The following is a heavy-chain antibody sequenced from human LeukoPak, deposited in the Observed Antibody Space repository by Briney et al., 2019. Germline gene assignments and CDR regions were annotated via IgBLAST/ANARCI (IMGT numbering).Heavy chain of an antibody. V-gene: IGHV1-69*05. D-gene: IGHD3-10*01. Sequence: SVKVSCKASGGTFSSYAISWVRQAPGQGLEWMGRIIPIFGTANYAQKFQGRVTITTDGSTSTAYMELSSLRSEDTAVYYCARDYYGSGSYRGNWFDPWGQGTLVTVSS. CDR2: IIPIFGTA. J-gene: IGHJ5*02. CDR3: ARDYYGSGSYRGNWFDP. CDR1: GGTFSSYA.